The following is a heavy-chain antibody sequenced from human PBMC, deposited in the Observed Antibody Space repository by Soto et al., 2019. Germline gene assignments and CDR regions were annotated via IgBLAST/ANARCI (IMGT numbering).Heavy chain of an antibody. CDR3: ARGTTTEKVAS. V-gene: IGHV4-30-4*01. CDR2: IHKSGSP. D-gene: IGHD1-1*01. CDR1: GASIYNGGYF. Sequence: QVQLQESGPGLVRPSQTLSLTCSVSGASIYNGGYFWSWIRQSPGKGLEWIGHIHKSGSPYNNPSLKCRVTISADTSMNQFSLALTSVTAADTAMYYCARGTTTEKVASWGQGILVTVSS. J-gene: IGHJ4*02.